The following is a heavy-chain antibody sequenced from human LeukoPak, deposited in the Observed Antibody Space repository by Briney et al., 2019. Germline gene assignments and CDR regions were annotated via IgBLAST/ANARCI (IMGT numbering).Heavy chain of an antibody. D-gene: IGHD3-22*01. J-gene: IGHJ4*02. Sequence: SETLSLTCTDSGGPISSYHWSWIRRPPGKGLEWIGYINYSGSTNYNPSLKSRVTISIDTSKNQFSLRLSPVTAADTAVYYCAREGLSSGYYNYWGQGTLVTVSS. V-gene: IGHV4-59*01. CDR3: AREGLSSGYYNY. CDR2: INYSGST. CDR1: GGPISSYH.